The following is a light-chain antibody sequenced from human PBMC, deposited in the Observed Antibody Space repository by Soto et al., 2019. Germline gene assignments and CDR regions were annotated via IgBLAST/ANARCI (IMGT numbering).Light chain of an antibody. CDR2: DAS. CDR3: QQRISWPRT. V-gene: IGKV3-11*01. CDR1: QSLTSS. J-gene: IGKJ4*01. Sequence: EIVLTQSPVTLSLSPGERATFSCRASQSLTSSLVWYQQKPGQAPRLVIYDASNRATGIADRFSGSGSGTLFPLTIKSLAHEDAAVYYCQQRISWPRTFGGGTKVEIK.